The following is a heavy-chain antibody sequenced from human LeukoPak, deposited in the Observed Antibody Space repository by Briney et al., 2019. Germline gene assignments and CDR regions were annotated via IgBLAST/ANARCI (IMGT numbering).Heavy chain of an antibody. CDR1: GFTFSNYW. J-gene: IGHJ4*02. D-gene: IGHD3-22*01. CDR3: ARQGYYDQDW. V-gene: IGHV3-7*01. CDR2: IKHDRSEK. Sequence: GGSLRLSCAASGFTFSNYWMNWVRQAPEKGLEWVANIKHDRSEKNYVDSVRGRFTISRDNAKNSLYLQMNSLRVEDTAVYYCARQGYYDQDWWGQGILVTVSS.